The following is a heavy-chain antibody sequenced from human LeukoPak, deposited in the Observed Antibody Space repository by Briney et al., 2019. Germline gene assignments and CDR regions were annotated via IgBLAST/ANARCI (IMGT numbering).Heavy chain of an antibody. CDR2: INPNSGGT. CDR1: GYTFTGYY. CDR3: ASTSVYYYDSSGYFY. J-gene: IGHJ4*02. V-gene: IGHV1-2*02. Sequence: ASVTVSFKSSGYTFTGYYMHWVRQAPGQGLEWMGWINPNSGGTNYSQKFQGRVTMTMDTSISTAYMELSRLRSDDTAVYYCASTSVYYYDSSGYFYWGQGTLVTVSS. D-gene: IGHD3-22*01.